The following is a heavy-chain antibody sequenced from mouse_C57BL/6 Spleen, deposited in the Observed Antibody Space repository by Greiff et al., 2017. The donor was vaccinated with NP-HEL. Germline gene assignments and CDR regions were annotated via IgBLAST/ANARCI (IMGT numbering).Heavy chain of an antibody. Sequence: QVQLKQPGAELVRPGTSVKLSCKASGYTFTSYWMHWVKQRPGQGLEWIGVIDPSDSYTNYNQKFKGKATLTVDTSSSTAYMQLSSLTSEYSAVYYCARYPHSYYGSSPFAYWGQGTLVTVSA. CDR2: IDPSDSYT. V-gene: IGHV1-59*01. J-gene: IGHJ3*01. D-gene: IGHD1-1*01. CDR3: ARYPHSYYGSSPFAY. CDR1: GYTFTSYW.